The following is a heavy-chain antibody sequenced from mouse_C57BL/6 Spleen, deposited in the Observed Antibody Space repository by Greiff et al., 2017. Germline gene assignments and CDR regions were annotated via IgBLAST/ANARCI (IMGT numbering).Heavy chain of an antibody. J-gene: IGHJ3*01. CDR3: ARSDYGSSSWFAY. D-gene: IGHD1-1*01. Sequence: VKLMESGAELVRPGASVKLSCKASGYTFTDYYINWVKQRPGQGLEWIARIYPGSGNTYYNEKFKGKATLTAEKSSSTAYMQLSSLTSEDSAVYFCARSDYGSSSWFAYWGQGTLVTVSA. V-gene: IGHV1-76*01. CDR1: GYTFTDYY. CDR2: IYPGSGNT.